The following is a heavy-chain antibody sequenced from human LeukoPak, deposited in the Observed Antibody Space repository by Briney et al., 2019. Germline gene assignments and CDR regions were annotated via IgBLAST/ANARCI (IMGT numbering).Heavy chain of an antibody. J-gene: IGHJ4*02. V-gene: IGHV4-59*01. CDR3: ARESCGGGSCPIDY. Sequence: SETLSLTCAVYGGSFSGYYWSWIRQPPGKGLEWIGYIYYSGSTNYNPSLKSRVTISVDTSKNQFSLKLSSVTAADTAVYYCARESCGGGSCPIDYWGQGTLVTVSS. CDR2: IYYSGST. D-gene: IGHD2-15*01. CDR1: GGSFSGYY.